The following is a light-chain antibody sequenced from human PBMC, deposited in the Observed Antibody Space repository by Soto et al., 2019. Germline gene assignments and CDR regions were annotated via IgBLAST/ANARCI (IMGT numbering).Light chain of an antibody. CDR3: QNYNSAPWT. V-gene: IGKV1-27*01. CDR2: ATS. Sequence: DIQMTQSPSSLSASVGDRVTITCRASQGISNYVAWYQQKPGKVPRLLIYATSTLQSGVPSRFSGSGSGTDFTLTISGLHPEDVATYYCQNYNSAPWTFGQGIKVEIK. J-gene: IGKJ1*01. CDR1: QGISNY.